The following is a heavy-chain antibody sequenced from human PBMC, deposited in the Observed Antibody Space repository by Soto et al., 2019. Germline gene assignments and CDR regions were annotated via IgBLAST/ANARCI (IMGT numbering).Heavy chain of an antibody. V-gene: IGHV4-61*01. J-gene: IGHJ5*01. CDR2: IYYSGST. D-gene: IGHD3-22*01. CDR1: GGSVSSGSYY. Sequence: PSETLSLTCTVSGGSVSSGSYYWSWIRQPPGKGLEWIGYIYYSGSTYYNPSLKSRVTISVDTSKDQFSLKLSSVTAADTAVYYCARDSSVYSGALDWFDSWGQGTLVTVSS. CDR3: ARDSSVYSGALDWFDS.